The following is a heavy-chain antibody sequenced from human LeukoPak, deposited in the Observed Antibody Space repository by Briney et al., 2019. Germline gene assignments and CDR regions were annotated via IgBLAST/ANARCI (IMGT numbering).Heavy chain of an antibody. J-gene: IGHJ6*04. CDR2: ISSNGGST. Sequence: PGGSLRLSCSASGFTFCSYAMHWVRQAPGKGLEYVSAISSNGGSTYYADSVKGRFTISRDNSKNTLYLQMSSLRAEDTAVYYCVKGHCSSTSCYYYYGMDVWGKGTTVTVSS. CDR1: GFTFCSYA. D-gene: IGHD2-2*01. V-gene: IGHV3-64D*06. CDR3: VKGHCSSTSCYYYYGMDV.